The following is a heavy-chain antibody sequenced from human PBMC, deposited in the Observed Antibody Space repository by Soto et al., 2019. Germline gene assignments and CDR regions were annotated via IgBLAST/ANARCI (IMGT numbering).Heavy chain of an antibody. CDR2: ISWNSASM. V-gene: IGHV3-9*01. Sequence: PGGSLRLSCAASGFTFDDYAMHWVRQAPGKGLEWGSGISWNSASMDYADSVKDRFSISRDNAENSLYLQMNILKIEDTAFYYCARSFSDSYYDLDFWGQGTLVTVSS. J-gene: IGHJ4*02. CDR1: GFTFDDYA. D-gene: IGHD1-26*01. CDR3: ARSFSDSYYDLDF.